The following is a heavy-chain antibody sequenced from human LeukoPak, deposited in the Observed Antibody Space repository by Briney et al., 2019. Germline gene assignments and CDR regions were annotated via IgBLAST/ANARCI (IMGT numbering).Heavy chain of an antibody. CDR1: GFSFSSYV. V-gene: IGHV3-23*01. Sequence: GESLRLSCAASGFSFSSYVMSWVRQAPGKGLEWVPAVSGSGGSTYYADSVKGRFTISRDISKNTLYLQMNSLRAEDTAVYYCAKVLWFGGKYFDYWGQGTLVTVSS. J-gene: IGHJ4*02. D-gene: IGHD3-10*01. CDR2: VSGSGGST. CDR3: AKVLWFGGKYFDY.